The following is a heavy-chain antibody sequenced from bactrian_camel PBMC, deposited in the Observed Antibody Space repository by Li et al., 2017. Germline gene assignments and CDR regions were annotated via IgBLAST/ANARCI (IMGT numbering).Heavy chain of an antibody. CDR1: GFIYSSGC. V-gene: IGHV3S25*01. Sequence: QLVESGGGSVQAGESLTLSCPVIGFIYSSGCVGWFRQAPGMEREGVASIYRGSGKQVYADSVNGRFTISQDKGKNTVYLQMDSLRPEDTAMYYCAAAEFELNPYCSGGYGRSDFGYWGQGTQVTVS. CDR2: IYRGSGKQ. D-gene: IGHD2*01. CDR3: AAAEFELNPYCSGGYGRSDFGY. J-gene: IGHJ6*01.